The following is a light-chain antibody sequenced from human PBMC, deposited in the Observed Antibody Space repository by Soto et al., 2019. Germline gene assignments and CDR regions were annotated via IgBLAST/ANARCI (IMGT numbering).Light chain of an antibody. CDR3: SSYTSSSLYV. CDR1: SRDVGGYNS. Sequence: SALTQPASVSGSPGQSITISCTGTSRDVGGYNSVSWYQQHPGKAPKLIIYEVSNRPSGVSNRFSGSKSGNTASLTISGLQAEDEADYYCSSYTSSSLYVFGTGTKLTVL. J-gene: IGLJ1*01. CDR2: EVS. V-gene: IGLV2-14*01.